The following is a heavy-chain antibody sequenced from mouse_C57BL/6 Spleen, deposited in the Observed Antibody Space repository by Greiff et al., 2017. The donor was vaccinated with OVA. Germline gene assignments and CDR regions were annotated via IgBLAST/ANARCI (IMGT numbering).Heavy chain of an antibody. CDR3: ARSPIYYDYDYAMDY. Sequence: LVESGAELARPGASVKMSCKASGYTFTSYTMHWVKQRPGQGLEWIGYINPSSGYTKYNQKFKDKATLTADKSSSTAYMQLSSLTSEDSAVYYCARSPIYYDYDYAMDYWGQGTSVTVSS. CDR2: INPSSGYT. J-gene: IGHJ4*01. V-gene: IGHV1-4*01. CDR1: GYTFTSYT. D-gene: IGHD2-4*01.